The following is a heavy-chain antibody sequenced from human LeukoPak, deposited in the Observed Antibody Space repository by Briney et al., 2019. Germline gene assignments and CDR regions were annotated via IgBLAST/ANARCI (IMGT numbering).Heavy chain of an antibody. CDR3: VKDWVYYYDSSGYWSGDY. Sequence: PGGSLRLSCSASGFTFSSYAMHWVRQAPGKGLEHVSGISSNGGSTYCADSVKGRFTISRDNSKNTLYLQMSSLRAEDTAVYYCVKDWVYYYDSSGYWSGDYWGQGTLVTVSS. V-gene: IGHV3-64D*09. J-gene: IGHJ4*02. CDR1: GFTFSSYA. D-gene: IGHD3-22*01. CDR2: ISSNGGST.